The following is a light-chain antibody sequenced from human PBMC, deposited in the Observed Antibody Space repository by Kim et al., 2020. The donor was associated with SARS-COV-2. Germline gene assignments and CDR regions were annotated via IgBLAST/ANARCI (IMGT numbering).Light chain of an antibody. CDR1: QSVSIN. CDR2: AAS. Sequence: SASVGDRVTISCRASQSVSINLNWYQQRPGKAPRLLISAASNLQSGVPSRFRGSGSGTGFTLTISSLQPEDFGSYYCQQTFSTQYSFGQGTKLEI. V-gene: IGKV1-39*01. CDR3: QQTFSTQYS. J-gene: IGKJ2*03.